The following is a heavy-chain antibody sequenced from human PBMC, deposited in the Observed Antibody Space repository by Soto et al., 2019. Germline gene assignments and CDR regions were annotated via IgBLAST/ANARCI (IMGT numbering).Heavy chain of an antibody. Sequence: EVQLLECGGDLIQPGGSLRLSCAASGFTFNIYAMTWVRQAPGKGLEWVSAISRYGDFTYYADSVEGRFTISRDNSKNTLYSQMNSLRAEDTVVYYCAKDRYLDHDSRGYLFDNWGQGTLVTVSS. V-gene: IGHV3-23*01. J-gene: IGHJ5*02. CDR1: GFTFNIYA. CDR3: AKDRYLDHDSRGYLFDN. CDR2: ISRYGDFT. D-gene: IGHD3-22*01.